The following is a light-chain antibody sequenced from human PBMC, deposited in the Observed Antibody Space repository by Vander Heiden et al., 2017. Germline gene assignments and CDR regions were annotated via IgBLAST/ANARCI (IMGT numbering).Light chain of an antibody. CDR1: KSADKY. CDR3: QEWDSSTVG. Sequence: SCELTQPASVSVSPVQTASLTSSGDKSADKYACWYQQKPGQSQGLDIYQDSKRPSGIPERFSGSNSEKKATLTSSGTQAMDEADYYCQEWDSSTVGCGGGTKLTV. J-gene: IGLJ2*01. CDR2: QDS. V-gene: IGLV3-1*01.